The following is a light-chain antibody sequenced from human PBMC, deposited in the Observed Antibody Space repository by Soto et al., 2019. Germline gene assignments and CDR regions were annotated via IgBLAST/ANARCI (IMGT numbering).Light chain of an antibody. V-gene: IGKV3-11*01. Sequence: IVLTQSPSPLSLFAGDRVTLSWGASQYINTRLAWYQHRTGQAPRLLIYQTSIRAAGIPARFSASGYGTDFNLTISDVQPEDFALYYCHQRQSWPRTFGQGTKVDIK. CDR3: HQRQSWPRT. J-gene: IGKJ1*01. CDR2: QTS. CDR1: QYINTR.